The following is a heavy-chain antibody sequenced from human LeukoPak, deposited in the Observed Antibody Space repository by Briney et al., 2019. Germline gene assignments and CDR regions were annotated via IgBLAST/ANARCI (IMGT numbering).Heavy chain of an antibody. CDR3: AKDGFYYDSSGYYYVDY. CDR2: INWNGGST. J-gene: IGHJ4*02. D-gene: IGHD3-22*01. Sequence: GGSLRLSCAASGFTFDDYGMSWVRQAPGKGLEWVSGINWNGGSTGYADSVKGRFTISRDNSKNTLDLQVNGLRADDTAVYYCAKDGFYYDSSGYYYVDYWGQGTLVTVSS. V-gene: IGHV3-20*04. CDR1: GFTFDDYG.